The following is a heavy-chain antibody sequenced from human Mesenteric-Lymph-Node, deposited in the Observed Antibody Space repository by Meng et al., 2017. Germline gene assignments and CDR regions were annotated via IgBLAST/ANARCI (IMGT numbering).Heavy chain of an antibody. D-gene: IGHD3-22*01. CDR1: GFTFSDYH. V-gene: IGHV3-11*01. CDR3: ANAVDSSGYLSYFDY. CDR2: ISSSGSTI. J-gene: IGHJ4*02. Sequence: GESLKISCAASGFTFSDYHMRWIRQAPGKGLEWVSYISSSGSTIYYADSVKGRFTISRDNSKNTLYLQMNSLRAEDTAVYYCANAVDSSGYLSYFDYWGQGTLVTVSS.